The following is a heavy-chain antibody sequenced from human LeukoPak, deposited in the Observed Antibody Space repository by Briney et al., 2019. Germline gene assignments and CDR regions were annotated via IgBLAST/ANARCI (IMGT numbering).Heavy chain of an antibody. J-gene: IGHJ4*02. CDR1: RYSFDSYA. Sequence: GESLKLSCEGSRYSFDSYAMTWVRQAPGKGLEWVSSINFGGDITYYAESVKGRFTVSRDNSKNTLFLQMNSLRAEDTAVFYCAKRCGDGTGWFFDSWGQGSLVTVSS. CDR2: INFGGDIT. V-gene: IGHV3-23*01. D-gene: IGHD5-24*01. CDR3: AKRCGDGTGWFFDS.